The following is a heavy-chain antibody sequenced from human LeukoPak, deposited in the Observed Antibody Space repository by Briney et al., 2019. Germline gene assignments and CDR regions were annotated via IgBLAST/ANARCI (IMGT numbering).Heavy chain of an antibody. Sequence: SQTLSLTCTVSGGSISSGSYYWSWIRQPAGKGLEWIGRIYTSGSTNYNPSLKSRVTISVDTSKNQFSLKLSSVTAADTAVYYCARGDSSSRGDYFDYRGQGTLVTVSS. V-gene: IGHV4-61*02. CDR1: GGSISSGSYY. CDR3: ARGDSSSRGDYFDY. D-gene: IGHD6-6*01. J-gene: IGHJ4*02. CDR2: IYTSGST.